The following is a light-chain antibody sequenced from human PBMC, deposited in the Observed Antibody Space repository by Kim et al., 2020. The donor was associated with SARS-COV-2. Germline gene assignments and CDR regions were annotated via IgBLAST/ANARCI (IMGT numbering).Light chain of an antibody. Sequence: DIQMTQSPSSLSASVGDRVTITCRASQSVSNYLNWYQQKPGKPPKLLIYAASSLQSGVPSRFSGSGSGTDFTLTISSLQPEDFATYYCQQTYSTPPERTFGQGTKLEI. CDR3: QQTYSTPPERT. J-gene: IGKJ2*01. CDR2: AAS. V-gene: IGKV1-39*01. CDR1: QSVSNY.